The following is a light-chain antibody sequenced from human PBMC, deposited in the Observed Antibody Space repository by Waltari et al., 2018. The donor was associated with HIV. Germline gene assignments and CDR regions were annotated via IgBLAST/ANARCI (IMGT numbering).Light chain of an antibody. J-gene: IGLJ3*02. CDR3: VLYMGSGIWV. V-gene: IGLV8-61*01. Sequence: QAVGTQEPSFSVSPGGQVPLNCGFSSGSVSPGYSPLLCPRTPDQAPRTLIYSTNSRSSGVPDRFSGSILGNQAALTITGAQADDESDYYCVLYMGSGIWVFGGGTKVTVL. CDR2: STN. CDR1: SGSVSPGYS.